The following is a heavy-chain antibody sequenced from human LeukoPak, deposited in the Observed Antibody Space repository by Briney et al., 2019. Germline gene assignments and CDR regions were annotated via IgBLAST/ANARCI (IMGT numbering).Heavy chain of an antibody. J-gene: IGHJ4*02. CDR1: GFTFSYYW. CDR3: ARGFGCSGGNCSPRAFDY. CDR2: MNSDGSST. Sequence: GRSLRLSCAASGFTFSYYWMHWVRQAPGKGLAWVSRMNSDGSSTSYADSVKGRFIISRDNARNTLYLQMNSLRAEDTAVYYCARGFGCSGGNCSPRAFDYWGQGTLVTASS. D-gene: IGHD2-15*01. V-gene: IGHV3-74*01.